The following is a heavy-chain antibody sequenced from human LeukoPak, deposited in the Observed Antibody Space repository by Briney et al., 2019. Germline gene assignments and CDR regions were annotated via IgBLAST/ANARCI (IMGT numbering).Heavy chain of an antibody. Sequence: PGGSLRLSCAASGFTFSSYGMSWVRQAPGKGLEWVSSISSAGGTTYYADSVKGRFTISRDNSKNTLYLQMNSLRAEDTAVYYCARDLSGVAGYTYGRGIDYWGQGTLVTVSS. V-gene: IGHV3-23*01. D-gene: IGHD5-18*01. CDR1: GFTFSSYG. CDR2: ISSAGGTT. CDR3: ARDLSGVAGYTYGRGIDY. J-gene: IGHJ4*02.